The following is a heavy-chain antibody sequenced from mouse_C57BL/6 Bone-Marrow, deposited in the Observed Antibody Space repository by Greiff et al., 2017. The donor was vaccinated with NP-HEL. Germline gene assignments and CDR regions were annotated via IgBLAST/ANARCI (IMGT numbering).Heavy chain of an antibody. Sequence: VQLQQPGAELVKPGASVKLSCKASGYTFTSYWMQWVKQRPGQGLEWIGEIDPSDSYTNYNQKFKGKATLTVDTSSSTAYMQLSSLTSEDSAVYYCARDLLWSLYRYFDVWGTGTTVTVSS. CDR1: GYTFTSYW. D-gene: IGHD2-1*01. V-gene: IGHV1-50*01. J-gene: IGHJ1*03. CDR2: IDPSDSYT. CDR3: ARDLLWSLYRYFDV.